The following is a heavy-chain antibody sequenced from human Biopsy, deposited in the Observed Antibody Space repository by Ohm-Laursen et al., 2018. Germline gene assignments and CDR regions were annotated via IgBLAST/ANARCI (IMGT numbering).Heavy chain of an antibody. V-gene: IGHV4-4*07. CDR1: GASMTGYF. CDR2: IYTIGDT. J-gene: IGHJ3*01. Sequence: PSETLSLTCPVSGASMTGYFWTWVRRPAGKGLEWIGHIYTIGDTTYNPSLESRVTMSLDTSKNQFSLKMTSLTAADTAVYLCAREDEGLLRALDLWGQGTMVTVSS. D-gene: IGHD3-3*01. CDR3: AREDEGLLRALDL.